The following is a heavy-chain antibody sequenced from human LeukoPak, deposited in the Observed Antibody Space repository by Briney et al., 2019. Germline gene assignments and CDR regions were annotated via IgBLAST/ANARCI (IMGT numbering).Heavy chain of an antibody. CDR1: GFTFSSYA. CDR3: ARDFGSDSSGWYRYFQH. D-gene: IGHD6-13*01. V-gene: IGHV3-30-3*01. J-gene: IGHJ1*01. Sequence: PGRSLRLSCAASGFTFSSYAMHWVRQAPGKGLEWVAVISYDGSNKYYADSVKGRFTISRDNSKHTLYLQMNNLRAEDTAVYYCARDFGSDSSGWYRYFQHWGQGTLVTVSS. CDR2: ISYDGSNK.